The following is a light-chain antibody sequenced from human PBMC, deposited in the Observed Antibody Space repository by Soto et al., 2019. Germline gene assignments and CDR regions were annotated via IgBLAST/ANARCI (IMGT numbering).Light chain of an antibody. CDR1: QRISSW. CDR2: DAS. CDR3: QQYHNYPRT. V-gene: IGKV1-5*01. Sequence: DIQMTQSPSTLSASVGDIVTITCRASQRISSWLAWYQQKPGKAPKLLIYDASSLESGVPSRFSGSGSATEFPLTISNLQPDDFATYFCQQYHNYPRTCGQGTKV. J-gene: IGKJ1*01.